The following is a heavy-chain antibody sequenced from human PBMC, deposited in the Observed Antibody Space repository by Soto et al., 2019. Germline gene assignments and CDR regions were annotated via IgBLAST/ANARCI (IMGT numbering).Heavy chain of an antibody. CDR2: IQSGGRT. D-gene: IGHD2-15*01. J-gene: IGHJ6*03. V-gene: IGHV3-66*01. CDR3: ASDDVHCRGGRCDGVPMYV. Sequence: EVQLVESGGGLVQPGGSLRLSCTASGFTVSSNYMTWVRQAPGKGLEWVSLIQSGGRTYYAGSVKGRFTISRDNSKNKRLRPMNRLRAEESAVYSCASDDVHCRGGRCDGVPMYVWGKGTTVTVSS. CDR1: GFTVSSNY.